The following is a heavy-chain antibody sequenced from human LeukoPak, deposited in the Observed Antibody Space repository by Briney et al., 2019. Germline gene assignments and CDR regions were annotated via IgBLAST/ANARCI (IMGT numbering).Heavy chain of an antibody. Sequence: GGSLRLSCAASGFTFSSYWVHWVRQAPGKGLVWVSRINTDGSSTSYADSVKGRFTISRDNAKNTLYLQMNSLRAEDTAVYYCARDLGAYGDYGSDWGQGTLVTVSS. CDR2: INTDGSST. V-gene: IGHV3-74*01. D-gene: IGHD4-17*01. J-gene: IGHJ4*02. CDR3: ARDLGAYGDYGSD. CDR1: GFTFSSYW.